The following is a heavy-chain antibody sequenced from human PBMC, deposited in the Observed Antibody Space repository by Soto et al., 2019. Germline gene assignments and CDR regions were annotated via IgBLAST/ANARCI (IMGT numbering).Heavy chain of an antibody. J-gene: IGHJ5*01. Sequence: ASVKVSCKASGYTFTNYGVSWVRQAPGQGLEWMGWIGGYKGNTNYAQKLQGRVTLTTDTSTSTAYMELRSLRSDDTAVYYCARESYDFWSGYHWLASSGQGSLVIVSS. CDR1: GYTFTNYG. CDR2: IGGYKGNT. D-gene: IGHD3-3*01. CDR3: ARESYDFWSGYHWLAS. V-gene: IGHV1-18*01.